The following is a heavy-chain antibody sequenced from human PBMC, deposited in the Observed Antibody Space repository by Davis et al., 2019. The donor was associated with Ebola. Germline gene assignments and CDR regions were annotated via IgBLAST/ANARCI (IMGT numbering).Heavy chain of an antibody. CDR3: ARDRVVVVPAAFFYYYYGMDV. Sequence: GESLKISCAASGFTFSSYWMSWVRQAPGKGLEWVANIKQDGSEKYYVDSVKGRFTISRDNAKNSLYLQMNSLRAEDTAVYYCARDRVVVVPAAFFYYYYGMDVWGQGTTVTVSS. CDR2: IKQDGSEK. J-gene: IGHJ6*02. V-gene: IGHV3-7*01. CDR1: GFTFSSYW. D-gene: IGHD2-2*01.